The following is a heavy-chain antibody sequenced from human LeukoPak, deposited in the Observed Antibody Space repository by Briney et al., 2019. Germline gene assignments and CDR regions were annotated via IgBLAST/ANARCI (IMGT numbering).Heavy chain of an antibody. Sequence: GASVKVSCKASGYTFTSYGISWVRQAPGQGVEGMGWISAYNGNTNYAQKLQGRVTMTTDTSTSAAYMELRSLRSDDTAVYYCARDRVYYDSSGYYLSAFDIWGQGTMVTVSS. V-gene: IGHV1-18*01. CDR1: GYTFTSYG. CDR2: ISAYNGNT. CDR3: ARDRVYYDSSGYYLSAFDI. J-gene: IGHJ3*02. D-gene: IGHD3-22*01.